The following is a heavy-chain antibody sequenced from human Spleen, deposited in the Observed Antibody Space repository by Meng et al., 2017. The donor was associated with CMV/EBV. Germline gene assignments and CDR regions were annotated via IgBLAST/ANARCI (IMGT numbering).Heavy chain of an antibody. CDR2: IYYSGST. J-gene: IGHJ4*02. CDR1: GGSVSSGRYY. CDR3: ARGGSGWCDY. Sequence: LPCTVSGGSVSSGRYYWGWIRQPPGKGLEWIGYIYYSGSTNYNPSLKSRVTISVDTSKNQFSLKLSSVTAADTAVYYCARGGSGWCDYWGQGTLVTVSS. V-gene: IGHV4-61*01. D-gene: IGHD6-19*01.